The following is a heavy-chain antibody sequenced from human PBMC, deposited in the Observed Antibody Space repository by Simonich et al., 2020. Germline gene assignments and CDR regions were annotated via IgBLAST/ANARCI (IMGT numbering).Heavy chain of an antibody. CDR3: ARGLRVAAAGTAFQH. J-gene: IGHJ1*01. D-gene: IGHD6-13*01. CDR2: INHSGST. Sequence: QVQLQQWGAGLLKPSETLSLTCAVYGGSFSGYYWSWIRQPPGKGLEWIGEINHSGSTNYNPSLKRRVTISVDTSKNQFSLKLSSVTAADTAVYYRARGLRVAAAGTAFQHWGQGTLVTVSS. CDR1: GGSFSGYY. V-gene: IGHV4-34*01.